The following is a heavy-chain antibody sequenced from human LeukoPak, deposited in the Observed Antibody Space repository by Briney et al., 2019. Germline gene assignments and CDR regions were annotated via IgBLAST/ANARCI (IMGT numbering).Heavy chain of an antibody. V-gene: IGHV3-7*01. CDR1: GFTFGNYW. CDR3: ARIGYTSSSFDY. CDR2: LKQDGSQT. D-gene: IGHD2-2*02. Sequence: GGSLRLSCAASGFTFGNYWMSWVRQAPGRGLEWVANLKQDGSQTYYVDSVKGRFTISRDNAKNALFLQMNSLRADDTAVYFCARIGYTSSSFDYWGQGALVTVSS. J-gene: IGHJ4*02.